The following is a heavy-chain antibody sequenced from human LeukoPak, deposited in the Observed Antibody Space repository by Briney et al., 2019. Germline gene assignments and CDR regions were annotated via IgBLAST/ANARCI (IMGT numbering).Heavy chain of an antibody. D-gene: IGHD2-15*01. Sequence: VASVKVSCKASGYTFTSYGISWVRQAPGQGLEWMGWISAYNGNTNYAQKLQGRVTMTTDTSTSTAYMELRSLRSDDTAVYYCARDTSLVEAYAFDIWGQGTMVTVSS. CDR2: ISAYNGNT. CDR3: ARDTSLVEAYAFDI. CDR1: GYTFTSYG. V-gene: IGHV1-18*01. J-gene: IGHJ3*02.